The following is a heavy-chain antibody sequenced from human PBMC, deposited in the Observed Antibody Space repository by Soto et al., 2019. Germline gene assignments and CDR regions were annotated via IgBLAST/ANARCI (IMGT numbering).Heavy chain of an antibody. V-gene: IGHV4-39*07. CDR1: GCSISSSSYY. Sequence: SETLSLTCTVSGCSISSSSYYWGWIRQPPGKGLEWIGSIYYSGSTNYNPSLKSRVTISVDTSKNQFSLKLSSVTAADTAVYYCARNGRDSLAATGPNDAFDIWGQGTMVTVSS. D-gene: IGHD2-15*01. J-gene: IGHJ3*02. CDR3: ARNGRDSLAATGPNDAFDI. CDR2: IYYSGST.